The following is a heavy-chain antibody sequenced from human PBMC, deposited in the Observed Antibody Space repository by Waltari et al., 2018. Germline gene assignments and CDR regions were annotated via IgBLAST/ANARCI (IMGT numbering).Heavy chain of an antibody. V-gene: IGHV3-74*01. CDR2: ISNDETST. CDR3: ATSGWYCFDY. D-gene: IGHD6-19*01. Sequence: EEQLLEYGGGVVKPGDSLRVTGAAAGFRFRNYWMNWVRQAPGKGLVWVARISNDETSTSYADSVKGRFTISRDNAKNTVYLQMKRLRAEDTAVYYCATSGWYCFDYWGQGTLVTVSS. J-gene: IGHJ4*02. CDR1: GFRFRNYW.